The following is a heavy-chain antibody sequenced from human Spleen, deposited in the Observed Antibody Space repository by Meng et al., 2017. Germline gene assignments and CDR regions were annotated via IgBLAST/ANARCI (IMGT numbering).Heavy chain of an antibody. CDR3: ARDYWGSLDY. J-gene: IGHJ4*02. CDR2: AST. Sequence: QVQLQESGPGRVRPSETLSLICTVSGGSVRSSDYQWSWIRQPPGKGLEWIGFASTNYNPSLKSRLTISLDTSKNQFSLKLTSVTAADTAVYYCARDYWGSLDYWGQGTLVTVSS. CDR1: GGSVRSSDYQ. D-gene: IGHD7-27*01. V-gene: IGHV4-61*08.